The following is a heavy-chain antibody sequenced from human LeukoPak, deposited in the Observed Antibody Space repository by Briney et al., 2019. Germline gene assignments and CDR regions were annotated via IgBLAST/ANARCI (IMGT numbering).Heavy chain of an antibody. CDR2: IVHSGNT. Sequence: PSETLSLTCAVYGGSFSGYYWSWIRQPPGKGLEWIGEIVHSGNTKYNPSLKSRVTISVDTSKNQFSLNLTSVTAADTAVYYCAKSVSPVRWVFDYWGQGTLVTVSS. D-gene: IGHD4-23*01. CDR3: AKSVSPVRWVFDY. J-gene: IGHJ4*02. CDR1: GGSFSGYY. V-gene: IGHV4-34*12.